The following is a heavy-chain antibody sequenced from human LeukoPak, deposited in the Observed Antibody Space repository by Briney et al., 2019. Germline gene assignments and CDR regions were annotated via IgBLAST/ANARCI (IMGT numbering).Heavy chain of an antibody. CDR2: ISYDGTNS. Sequence: GGSLRLSCVASGFTLSSYAMHWVRQAPGKGLEWVAVISYDGTNSYNADSVKGRFTISRDNSKNTLYLQMNSLRAEDTAVYYCARGPDIVVVPAAIEADYWGQGTLVTVSS. D-gene: IGHD2-2*02. J-gene: IGHJ4*02. CDR3: ARGPDIVVVPAAIEADY. CDR1: GFTLSSYA. V-gene: IGHV3-30-3*01.